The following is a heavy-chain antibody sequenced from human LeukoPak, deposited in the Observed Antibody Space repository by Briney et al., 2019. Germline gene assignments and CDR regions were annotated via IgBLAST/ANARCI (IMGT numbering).Heavy chain of an antibody. V-gene: IGHV3-74*01. CDR3: ARTIDY. CDR2: ISYDGRTT. Sequence: PGGSLGLSCVASGFSFGSYWMHWVRQSPGRGLVWVSRISYDGRTTDYADSVKGRFTISRDNAKNTLYLQMSSLRVEDTGLYYCARTIDYWGQGTLVTVSS. J-gene: IGHJ4*02. CDR1: GFSFGSYW.